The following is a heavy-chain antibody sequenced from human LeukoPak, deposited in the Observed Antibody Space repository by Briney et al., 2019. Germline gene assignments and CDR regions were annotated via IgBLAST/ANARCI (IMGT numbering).Heavy chain of an antibody. V-gene: IGHV1-46*01. CDR2: INPSGGST. CDR1: GYTFTSYY. J-gene: IGHJ6*02. Sequence: ASVNVSCKASGYTFTSYYMHWVRQAPGQGLEWMGIINPSGGSTSYAQKFQGRVTMTRDTSTSTVYMELSSLRSEDTAVYYCARDKLRFLEWLSSIVNYGMDVWGQGTTVTVSS. D-gene: IGHD3-3*01. CDR3: ARDKLRFLEWLSSIVNYGMDV.